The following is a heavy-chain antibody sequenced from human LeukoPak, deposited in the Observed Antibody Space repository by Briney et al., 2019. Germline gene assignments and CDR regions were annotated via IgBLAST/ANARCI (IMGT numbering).Heavy chain of an antibody. Sequence: ASVKVSCKASGYTFTDYYMHWVRQAPGQGLEWMGWINPNSGGTNYAQKFQGRVTMTRDTSISTAYMELSRLRSDDTAVYYCARGDGIVVVTAILGSDAFDIWGQGTMVTVSS. D-gene: IGHD2-21*02. CDR2: INPNSGGT. CDR1: GYTFTDYY. V-gene: IGHV1-2*02. J-gene: IGHJ3*02. CDR3: ARGDGIVVVTAILGSDAFDI.